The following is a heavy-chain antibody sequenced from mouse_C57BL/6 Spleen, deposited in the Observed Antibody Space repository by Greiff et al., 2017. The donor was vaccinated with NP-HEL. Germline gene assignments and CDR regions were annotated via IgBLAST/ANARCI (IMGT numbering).Heavy chain of an antibody. CDR2: IDPANGNT. V-gene: IGHV14-3*01. CDR3: AYGSSYPYYAMDY. J-gene: IGHJ4*01. Sequence: EVQLQESVAELVRPGASVKLSCTASGFNIKNTYMHWAKQRPEQGLEWIGRIDPANGNTKYAPKFQGKATITADTSSNTAYLQLSSLTSEDTAIYYCAYGSSYPYYAMDYWGQGTSVTVSS. D-gene: IGHD1-1*01. CDR1: GFNIKNTY.